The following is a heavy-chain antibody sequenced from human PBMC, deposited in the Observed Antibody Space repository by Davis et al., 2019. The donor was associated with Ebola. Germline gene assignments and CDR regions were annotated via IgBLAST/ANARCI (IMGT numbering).Heavy chain of an antibody. D-gene: IGHD3-9*01. V-gene: IGHV3-11*01. CDR3: ARYLTGYYPNDY. CDR1: GFTFSDYD. Sequence: GESLKISCAVSGFTFSDYDMTWIRQAPGKGLEWVSYISSSGSTIYYADSVKGRFTISRDNAKNSLYLQMNSLRAEDTAVYYCARYLTGYYPNDYWGQGTLVTVSS. J-gene: IGHJ4*02. CDR2: ISSSGSTI.